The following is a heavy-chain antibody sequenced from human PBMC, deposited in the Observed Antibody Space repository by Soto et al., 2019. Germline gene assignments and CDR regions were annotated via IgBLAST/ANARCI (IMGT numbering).Heavy chain of an antibody. CDR3: VRDRHDSSGYYAHLDY. D-gene: IGHD3-22*01. Sequence: PGGSLRLSCAASGFTFSSYSMNWVRQAPGKGLEWVSYISSSSSTIYYADSVKGRFTISRDNAKNSLDLQMNSLRDEDTAVYYCVRDRHDSSGYYAHLDYWSQGSLVTVSS. CDR1: GFTFSSYS. V-gene: IGHV3-48*02. CDR2: ISSSSSTI. J-gene: IGHJ4*02.